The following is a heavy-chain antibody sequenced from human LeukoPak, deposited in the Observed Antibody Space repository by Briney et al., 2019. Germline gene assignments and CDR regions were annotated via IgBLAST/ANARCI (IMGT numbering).Heavy chain of an antibody. J-gene: IGHJ4*02. V-gene: IGHV3-23*01. Sequence: GGSLRLSCAVSGFTFSSHGMSWVRQAPGKGLEWVSCISFSGGSTYYAESVKGRFTISRDNAKNSLYLQMNSLRAEDTAVYYCARGGVYSSGWYVDYWGQGTLVTVSS. CDR1: GFTFSSHG. CDR2: ISFSGGST. CDR3: ARGGVYSSGWYVDY. D-gene: IGHD6-19*01.